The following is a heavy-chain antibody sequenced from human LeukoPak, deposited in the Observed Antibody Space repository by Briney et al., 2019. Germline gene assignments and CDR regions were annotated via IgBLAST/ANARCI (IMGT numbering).Heavy chain of an antibody. CDR3: ARYYYGSGKYYYYYMDV. Sequence: GRSLRLSCAASGFTFDDYAMHWVRHTPGKGLEWVSGISWNSGSIGYADSVKGRFTISRDNSKNTLYLQMNSLRAEDTAVYYCARYYYGSGKYYYYYMDVWGKGTTVTVSS. D-gene: IGHD3-10*01. CDR1: GFTFDDYA. V-gene: IGHV3-9*01. J-gene: IGHJ6*03. CDR2: ISWNSGSI.